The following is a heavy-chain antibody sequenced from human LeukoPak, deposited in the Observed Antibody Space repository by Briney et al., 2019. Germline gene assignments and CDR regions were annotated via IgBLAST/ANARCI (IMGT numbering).Heavy chain of an antibody. CDR1: GFTVSSNY. CDR2: IYSDGTT. CDR3: ARGFPVGANGPFDY. V-gene: IGHV3-53*04. D-gene: IGHD1-26*01. J-gene: IGHJ4*02. Sequence: GGSLRLSCAASGFTVSSNYMSWVRQAPGKGLEWVSVIYSDGTTYYSGSVKGRFTISRHNSKNTLYLQMISLRAEDTAVYYCARGFPVGANGPFDYWGQGTLVTVSS.